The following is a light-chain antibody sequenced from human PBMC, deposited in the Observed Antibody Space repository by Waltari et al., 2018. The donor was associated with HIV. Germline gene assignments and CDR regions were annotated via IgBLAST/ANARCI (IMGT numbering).Light chain of an antibody. V-gene: IGLV3-16*01. CDR2: KDS. Sequence: SYELTQPPSVSVSLGQMARITCSGKALPKKYTYWYQQKPGQAPVLVIYKDSERPAGIPERFSGSSSGTIVTLTISGVQAEDEADYYCLSADNSGTYWMFGGGTKLTVL. CDR1: ALPKKY. J-gene: IGLJ3*02. CDR3: LSADNSGTYWM.